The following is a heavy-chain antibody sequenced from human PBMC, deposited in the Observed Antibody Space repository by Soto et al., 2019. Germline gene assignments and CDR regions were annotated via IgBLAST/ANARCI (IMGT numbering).Heavy chain of an antibody. CDR1: GFTFSSYA. D-gene: IGHD6-13*01. V-gene: IGHV3-30-3*01. Sequence: GGSLRLSCAASGFTFSSYAMHWVRQAPGKGLEWVAVISYDGSNKYYADSVKGRFTISRDNSKNTLYLQMNSLRAEDTAVYYCARDDIAAAALYYYGMDVWGQGTTVTVSS. CDR3: ARDDIAAAALYYYGMDV. CDR2: ISYDGSNK. J-gene: IGHJ6*02.